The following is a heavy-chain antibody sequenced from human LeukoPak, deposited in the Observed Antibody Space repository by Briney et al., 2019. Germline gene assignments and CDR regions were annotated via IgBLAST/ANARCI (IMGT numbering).Heavy chain of an antibody. D-gene: IGHD3-9*01. V-gene: IGHV3-74*01. CDR2: INSDGSST. Sequence: PGGSLRLSCAASGFTFSSYWMHWVRQAPGKGLVWVSRINSDGSSTSYADSVKGRFTISRDNAKNTLYLQMNSLRAEDTAVYYCASTYDILTGYQLFDYWGQGTLVTVSS. J-gene: IGHJ4*02. CDR3: ASTYDILTGYQLFDY. CDR1: GFTFSSYW.